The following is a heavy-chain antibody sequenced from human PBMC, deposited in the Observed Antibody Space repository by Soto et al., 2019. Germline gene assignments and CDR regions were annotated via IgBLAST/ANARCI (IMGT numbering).Heavy chain of an antibody. V-gene: IGHV4-59*01. CDR3: ANLGYSSGWYGMDV. CDR2: IYNSGST. J-gene: IGHJ6*02. Sequence: ETLSLTCTVSGGSISSYYWSWIRQPPGKGLEWIGYIYNSGSTNYNPSLKSRVTISVDTSKNQFSLYLQMNSLRAEDTALYYCANLGYSSGWYGMDVWGQGTTVTVSS. D-gene: IGHD6-19*01. CDR1: GGSISSYY.